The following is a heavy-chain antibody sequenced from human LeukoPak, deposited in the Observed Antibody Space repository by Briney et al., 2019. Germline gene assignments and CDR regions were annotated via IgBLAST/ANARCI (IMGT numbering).Heavy chain of an antibody. D-gene: IGHD4-17*01. Sequence: GGSLRLSCAASGFTFTDYYMSWIRQAPGKGLEWVSYISISSTTIYYADSVKGRFTFSRDNAKNSLYLQMNSLRDEDTAVYYCARAGRLQYGDYVAFDYWGQGTLVTVSS. CDR2: ISISSTTI. V-gene: IGHV3-11*01. J-gene: IGHJ4*02. CDR1: GFTFTDYY. CDR3: ARAGRLQYGDYVAFDY.